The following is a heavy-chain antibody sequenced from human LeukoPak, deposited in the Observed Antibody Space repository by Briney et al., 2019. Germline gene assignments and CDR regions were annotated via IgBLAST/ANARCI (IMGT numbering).Heavy chain of an antibody. CDR3: AKGYVATTKSYYFDY. CDR1: GFTFSSYA. CDR2: ISGSGGST. Sequence: GGSLRLSCAASGFTFSSYAMSWVRQAPGKGLEWVSAISGSGGSTYYADSVKGRFTISRDNSKNTLYLQMNSLRAEDTAVYYCAKGYVATTKSYYFDYWGQGTLVTVSS. D-gene: IGHD5-24*01. V-gene: IGHV3-23*01. J-gene: IGHJ4*02.